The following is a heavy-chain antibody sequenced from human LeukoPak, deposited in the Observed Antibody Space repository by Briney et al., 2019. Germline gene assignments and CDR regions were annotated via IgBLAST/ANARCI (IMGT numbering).Heavy chain of an antibody. D-gene: IGHD3-22*01. J-gene: IGHJ4*02. CDR1: AGSISSYY. V-gene: IGHV4-4*07. Sequence: SETLSLTCTVSAGSISSYYWSWIRQPAGKGLEWIGRIYTSGSTNYNPSLKSRVTMSVDTSKNQFSLKLSSVTAADTAVYYCARVVYYDSSGYYAPRFDYWGQGTLVTVSS. CDR2: IYTSGST. CDR3: ARVVYYDSSGYYAPRFDY.